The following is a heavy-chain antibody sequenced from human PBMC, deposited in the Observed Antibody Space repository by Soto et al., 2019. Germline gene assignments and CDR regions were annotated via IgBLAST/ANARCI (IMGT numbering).Heavy chain of an antibody. Sequence: SETLSLTCSVSGDSISKTTSYWGWIRQPPGKGLEWIGTIYHSGSTYYNPSLMSRVTLSVDKSKNQFSLKLNSVTAADTAVYYCARRVGSCSGHSCNGWFDPWGQGTLVTVSS. CDR3: ARRVGSCSGHSCNGWFDP. J-gene: IGHJ5*02. D-gene: IGHD2-15*01. CDR1: GDSISKTTSY. V-gene: IGHV4-39*01. CDR2: IYHSGST.